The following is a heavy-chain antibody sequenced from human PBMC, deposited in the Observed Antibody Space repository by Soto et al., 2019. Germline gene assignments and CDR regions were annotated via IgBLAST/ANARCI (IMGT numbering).Heavy chain of an antibody. J-gene: IGHJ4*02. CDR2: INPSGGST. CDR3: ARGIRSVGYAISNWLDY. Sequence: GASVKVSCKASGYTFTSYYIHWVRQAPGQGLEWMGIINPSGGSTSYAQKFQGRVTMTRDTSTSTVYMELYSLRSEDTAVYYCARGIRSVGYAISNWLDYWGLGTLVTVSS. V-gene: IGHV1-46*01. CDR1: GYTFTSYY. D-gene: IGHD2-8*02.